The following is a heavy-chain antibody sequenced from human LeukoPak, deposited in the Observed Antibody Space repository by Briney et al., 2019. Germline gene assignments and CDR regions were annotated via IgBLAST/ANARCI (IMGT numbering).Heavy chain of an antibody. V-gene: IGHV3-7*05. J-gene: IGHJ4*02. CDR1: GFTFGSYW. CDR2: IKQDGSEK. CDR3: ARGHSSNWDRHYDY. D-gene: IGHD6-13*01. Sequence: GGSLRLSCAASGFTFGSYWMTWVRQAPGKGLEWLANIKQDGSEKYYVDSVKGRFTISRDNAKNSLYLEMNSLTAEDTALYYCARGHSSNWDRHYDYWGQGTQVTVSS.